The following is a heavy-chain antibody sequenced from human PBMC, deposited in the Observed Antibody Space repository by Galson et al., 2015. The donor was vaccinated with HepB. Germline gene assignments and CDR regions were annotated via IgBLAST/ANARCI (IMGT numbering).Heavy chain of an antibody. Sequence: SVKVSCKASGGTFSSYAISRVRQAPGQGLEWMGRIIPILGIANYAQKFQGRVTITADKSTSTAYMELSSLRSEDTAVYYCASFAHSGSRPLAHYWGQGTLVTVSS. CDR1: GGTFSSYA. J-gene: IGHJ4*02. D-gene: IGHD1-26*01. CDR2: IIPILGIA. V-gene: IGHV1-69*04. CDR3: ASFAHSGSRPLAHY.